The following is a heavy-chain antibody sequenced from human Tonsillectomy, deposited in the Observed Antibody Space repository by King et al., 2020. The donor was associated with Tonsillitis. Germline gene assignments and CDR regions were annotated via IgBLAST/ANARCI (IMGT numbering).Heavy chain of an antibody. CDR2: IFSNDEK. D-gene: IGHD4-23*01. V-gene: IGHV2-26*01. J-gene: IGHJ6*02. CDR3: ARRTVAAVPSENYYYYGMDV. Sequence: TLKESGPVVVKPSETLTLTCTVSGISLSHRRMSVSWIRQPPGKAPEWLAQIFSNDEKSYSTPLKSRLTISKDTSKSQVVLTMTNMDPVDTGTYYCARRTVAAVPSENYYYYGMDVWGQGTTVNVFS. CDR1: GISLSHRRMS.